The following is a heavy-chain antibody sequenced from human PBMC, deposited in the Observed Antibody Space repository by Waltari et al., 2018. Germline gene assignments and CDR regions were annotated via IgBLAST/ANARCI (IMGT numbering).Heavy chain of an antibody. V-gene: IGHV1-2*02. Sequence: QVHLVQSGAEVKKPGASVKVSCKASGYTFTANHLHWVRQAPGQGLEWMGWISPNSGGSKYAQKFQGRVSMTRDTSISTAYMELSSLRSDDTAVYYCARGNNYYGMDVWGQGTTVTVSS. CDR2: ISPNSGGS. D-gene: IGHD1-1*01. CDR1: GYTFTANH. CDR3: ARGNNYYGMDV. J-gene: IGHJ6*02.